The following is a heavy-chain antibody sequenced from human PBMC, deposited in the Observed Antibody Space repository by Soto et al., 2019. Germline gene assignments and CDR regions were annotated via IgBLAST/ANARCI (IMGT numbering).Heavy chain of an antibody. J-gene: IGHJ4*02. CDR3: ATFVVPASRPTYFDF. V-gene: IGHV4-39*01. Sequence: SETLSLTCTFSVVSISTSNYYCGWFGQPPWKGLDWIGNIYYSGTTYYNPSLKSRVTISVDTSKNQFSLKLNSVTAADTAVYYCATFVVPASRPTYFDFWGPGTLVTVSS. D-gene: IGHD2-21*02. CDR1: VVSISTSNYY. CDR2: IYYSGTT.